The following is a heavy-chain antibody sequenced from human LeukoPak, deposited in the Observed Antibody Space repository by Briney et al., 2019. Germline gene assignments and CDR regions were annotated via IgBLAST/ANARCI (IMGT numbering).Heavy chain of an antibody. D-gene: IGHD3-3*01. CDR2: ISWNSGSI. CDR1: GFTFDDYA. J-gene: IGHJ4*02. CDR3: ARSSALRGPFDY. Sequence: SGRSLRLSCAASGFTFDDYAMYWVRQAPGKGLEWVSNISWNSGSIGYADSVKGRFTISRDNSKNTLYLQMNSLRADDTAVYYCARSSALRGPFDYWGQGTLVTVSS. V-gene: IGHV3-9*01.